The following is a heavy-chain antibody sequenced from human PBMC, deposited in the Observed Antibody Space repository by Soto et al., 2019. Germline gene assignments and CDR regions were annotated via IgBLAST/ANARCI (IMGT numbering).Heavy chain of an antibody. Sequence: SQTLSLPCAISGDSVSSNSAAWNWIRQSPSRGLEWLGRTYYRSKWYNDYAVSVKSRITINPDTSKNQFSLQLNSVTPEDTAVYYCALELRYFDWRPTRFDPWGQGTLVTVSS. CDR2: TYYRSKWYN. CDR3: ALELRYFDWRPTRFDP. D-gene: IGHD3-9*01. V-gene: IGHV6-1*01. CDR1: GDSVSSNSAA. J-gene: IGHJ5*02.